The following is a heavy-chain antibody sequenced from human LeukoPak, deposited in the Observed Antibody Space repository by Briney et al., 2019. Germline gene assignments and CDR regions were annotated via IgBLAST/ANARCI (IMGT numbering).Heavy chain of an antibody. CDR2: TYSGGTT. Sequence: GGSLRLSCAASGFTVSSNCMSWVRQAPGKGLEWVSFTYSGGTTYYTDSVKGRFTISRDNSKNTVFLQMNSLRAEDTAVYYCARGKAGVDTNWYFDLWGRGTLVTVSS. CDR3: ARGKAGVDTNWYFDL. CDR1: GFTVSSNC. D-gene: IGHD3-10*01. V-gene: IGHV3-53*01. J-gene: IGHJ2*01.